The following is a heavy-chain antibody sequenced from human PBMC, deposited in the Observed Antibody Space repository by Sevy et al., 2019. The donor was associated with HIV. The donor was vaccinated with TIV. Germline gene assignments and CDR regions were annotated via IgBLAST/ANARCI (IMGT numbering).Heavy chain of an antibody. J-gene: IGHJ5*02. CDR3: AKTFAIFGVLMSPDFDP. V-gene: IGHV3-33*06. CDR2: IGYDGSYK. Sequence: GGSLRLSCAASGFTFSNYGMHWVRQAPGKGLEWVAVIGYDGSYKYYADSVKGRFTISRDNTKSTLYLQMNSLRAEDRALYYCAKTFAIFGVLMSPDFDPWGQGTLVTVSS. D-gene: IGHD3-3*01. CDR1: GFTFSNYG.